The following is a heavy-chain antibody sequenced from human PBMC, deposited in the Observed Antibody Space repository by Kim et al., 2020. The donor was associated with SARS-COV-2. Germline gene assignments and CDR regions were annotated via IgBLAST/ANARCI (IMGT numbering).Heavy chain of an antibody. V-gene: IGHV3-48*02. Sequence: GGSLRLSCAASGFTFSSYSMNWVRQAPGKGLEWVSYISSSSSTIYYADSVKGRFTISRDNAKNSLYLQMNSLRDEDTAVYYCARDSGELLWFGELLRFDAFDIWGQGTMVTVSS. D-gene: IGHD3-10*01. CDR1: GFTFSSYS. J-gene: IGHJ3*02. CDR3: ARDSGELLWFGELLRFDAFDI. CDR2: ISSSSSTI.